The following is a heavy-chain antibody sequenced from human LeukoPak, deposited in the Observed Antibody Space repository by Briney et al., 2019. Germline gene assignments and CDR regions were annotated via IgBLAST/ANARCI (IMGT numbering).Heavy chain of an antibody. CDR1: GFTFSSYW. CDR3: ARDGDYGGPGYFDY. V-gene: IGHV3-7*01. D-gene: IGHD4-23*01. J-gene: IGHJ4*02. CDR2: IKHDGSEE. Sequence: GGSLRLSCAASGFTFSSYWMTWVRQAPGKGLQWVANIKHDGSEEYYVDSVKGRFTISRDNARNSLYLQMNSLRAEDTAVYYCARDGDYGGPGYFDYWGQGTLVTVSS.